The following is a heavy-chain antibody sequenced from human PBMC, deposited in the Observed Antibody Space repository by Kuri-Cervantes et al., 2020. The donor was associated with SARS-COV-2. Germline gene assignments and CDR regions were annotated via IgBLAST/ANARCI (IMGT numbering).Heavy chain of an antibody. CDR3: ARVGIVVVPAAIPSGAFDI. Sequence: ASVKVSCKASGYTFTSYGISWVRQAPGQGLEWMGWINPNSGGTNYAQKFQGRVTMTRDTSISTAYMELSRLRSDDTAVYYCARVGIVVVPAAIPSGAFDIWGQGTMVTVSS. CDR2: INPNSGGT. CDR1: GYTFTSYG. D-gene: IGHD2-2*02. V-gene: IGHV1-2*02. J-gene: IGHJ3*02.